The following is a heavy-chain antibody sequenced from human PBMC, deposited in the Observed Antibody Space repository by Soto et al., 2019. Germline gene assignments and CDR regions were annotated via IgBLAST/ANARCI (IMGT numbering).Heavy chain of an antibody. D-gene: IGHD4-17*01. Sequence: ASVKVSCKASGYTLTGYYMHWVRQAPVQGLEWIGWINPNXGGTNXAQKFQGWVTMTRDTSISTAYMELSRXXSDDTAVYYCARHDYGDYAACDYWGQGTLVTVSS. CDR3: ARHDYGDYAACDY. J-gene: IGHJ4*02. V-gene: IGHV1-2*04. CDR2: INPNXGGT. CDR1: GYTLTGYY.